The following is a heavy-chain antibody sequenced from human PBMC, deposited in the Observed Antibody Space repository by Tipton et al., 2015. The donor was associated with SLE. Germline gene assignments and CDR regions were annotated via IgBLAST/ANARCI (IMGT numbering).Heavy chain of an antibody. J-gene: IGHJ3*02. CDR3: ARVRDTLDI. CDR1: GGSIGSFY. V-gene: IGHV4-4*07. Sequence: GLVKPSETLSLTCTVSGGSIGSFYWNWIRQSAGKGLEWIGRVSYNGGTYINPSLRSRVTMSVDTSKNQFSLKLSSVTAADTAVYYCARVRDTLDIWGQGTLVTVSS. CDR2: VSYNGGT.